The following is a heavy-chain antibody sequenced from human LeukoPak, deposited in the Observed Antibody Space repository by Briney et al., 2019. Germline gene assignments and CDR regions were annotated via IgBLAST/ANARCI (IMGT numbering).Heavy chain of an antibody. Sequence: GESLETSHKGSGYSFTSYWIAWVRQMPGKGLEWMGIIYPADSGTGYSPSFQGQVTISADKSISTAYLQWSSLKASDTGMYYCARHYYGSGLMAAELWGERTPVTVSS. CDR3: ARHYYGSGLMAAEL. CDR2: IYPADSGT. J-gene: IGHJ6*04. V-gene: IGHV5-51*01. CDR1: GYSFTSYW. D-gene: IGHD3-10*01.